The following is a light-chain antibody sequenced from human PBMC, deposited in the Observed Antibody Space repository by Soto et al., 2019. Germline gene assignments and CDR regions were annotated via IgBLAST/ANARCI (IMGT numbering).Light chain of an antibody. CDR2: DAS. J-gene: IGKJ1*01. V-gene: IGKV3-11*01. CDR3: QQRSNWPCT. Sequence: EIVLTQSPATLSLSPGERATLSCRASQSVSSYLAWYQQKPGRAPRLLIYDASNRATGIPARFSGSGSGTDFALTISSREPEDFAVYYGQQRSNWPCTFGQGTKVEIK. CDR1: QSVSSY.